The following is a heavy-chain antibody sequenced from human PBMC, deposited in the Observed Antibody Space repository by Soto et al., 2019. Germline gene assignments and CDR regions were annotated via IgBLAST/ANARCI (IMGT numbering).Heavy chain of an antibody. J-gene: IGHJ6*03. CDR2: IWYDGSNK. Sequence: GGSLRLSCAASGFTFSSYAMHWVRQAPGKGLEWVAVIWYDGSNKYYAVSVKGRFTISRDNSKNTLYLQMNSLGAEDTAVYYCAREVLYDFWSGYYTSYYMDVWGKGTTVTVSS. CDR3: AREVLYDFWSGYYTSYYMDV. D-gene: IGHD3-3*01. V-gene: IGHV3-33*08. CDR1: GFTFSSYA.